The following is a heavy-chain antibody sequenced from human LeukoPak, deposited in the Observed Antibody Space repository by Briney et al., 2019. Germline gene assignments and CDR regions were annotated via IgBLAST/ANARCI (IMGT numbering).Heavy chain of an antibody. CDR2: IYPPDSDA. D-gene: IGHD3-3*01. Sequence: GESLKVSCQGSGYSFATYWIGWVRQMPGKGLEWMGIIYPPDSDAKYSPSFQGLVTISADKPINTAYLQWKSLKASDTAMYYCARLSDYGFNWFDPWGQGTLVTVSS. V-gene: IGHV5-51*04. J-gene: IGHJ5*02. CDR1: GYSFATYW. CDR3: ARLSDYGFNWFDP.